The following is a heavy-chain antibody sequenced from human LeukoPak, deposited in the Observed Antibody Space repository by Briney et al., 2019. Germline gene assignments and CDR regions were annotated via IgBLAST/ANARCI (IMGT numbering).Heavy chain of an antibody. J-gene: IGHJ4*02. D-gene: IGHD5-18*01. CDR2: TYYRSKWYN. CDR3: ARAVNTAMVS. V-gene: IGHV6-1*01. CDR1: GDSVSSNSVT. Sequence: SQTHSLTCAISGDSVSSNSVTWNWIRQSPSRGLEWLGRTYYRSKWYNGYAVSVKSRVTINPDTSKNQFSLHLNSVIPEDTAVYYCARAVNTAMVSWGQGTLVTVSS.